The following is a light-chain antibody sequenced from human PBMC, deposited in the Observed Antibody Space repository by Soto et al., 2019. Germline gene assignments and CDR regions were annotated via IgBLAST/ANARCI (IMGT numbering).Light chain of an antibody. CDR3: QQYLSIPRT. J-gene: IGKJ1*01. V-gene: IGKV4-1*01. CDR1: QSLLYSSNSKNY. CDR2: WAS. Sequence: DIVMTQSPDSLAVSLGERATMNCKSSQSLLYSSNSKNYLAWYQRKSGQPPKLLIYWASTRESGVPDRFSGSGSGTDFTLTISSLQADDVAVYYCQQYLSIPRTFGQGTTVEIK.